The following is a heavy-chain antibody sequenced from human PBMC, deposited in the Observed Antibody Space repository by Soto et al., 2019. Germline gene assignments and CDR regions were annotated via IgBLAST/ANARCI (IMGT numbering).Heavy chain of an antibody. J-gene: IGHJ5*02. D-gene: IGHD3-10*01. CDR2: IYYSVST. CDR1: GGSISSSSYY. V-gene: IGHV4-39*01. CDR3: ARHRGPMVRGGISNWFDP. Sequence: QLQLQESGPGLVKPSETLSLTCTVSGGSISSSSYYWGWIRQPPGKGLEWIGSIYYSVSTYYNPSLKSQVTISVDTSKNHFSQKRSSVDAADTAVYYCARHRGPMVRGGISNWFDPWGQGTLVTVSS.